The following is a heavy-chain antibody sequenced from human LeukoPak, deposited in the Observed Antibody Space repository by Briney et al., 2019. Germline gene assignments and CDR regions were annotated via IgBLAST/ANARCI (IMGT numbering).Heavy chain of an antibody. V-gene: IGHV1-8*01. Sequence: GASVKVSCKAFGYTFTSYDINWVRQATGQGLEWMGWMNPNSGNTGYAQKFQGRVTMTRNTSISTAYMELSSLRSEDTAVYYCARGYLGPYYDILTGYYGPFDYWGQGTLVTVSS. J-gene: IGHJ4*02. CDR1: GYTFTSYD. CDR3: ARGYLGPYYDILTGYYGPFDY. CDR2: MNPNSGNT. D-gene: IGHD3-9*01.